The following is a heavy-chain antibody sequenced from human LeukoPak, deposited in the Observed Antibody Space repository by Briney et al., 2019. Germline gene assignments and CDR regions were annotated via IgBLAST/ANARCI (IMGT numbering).Heavy chain of an antibody. CDR3: ARDPRGFQNYYYYMDV. CDR2: INPNSGGT. V-gene: IGHV1-2*02. Sequence: ASVKVSCKASGYTFTGYYMHWVRQAPGQGLEWMGWINPNSGGTNYAQKFQGRVTMTRDTSISTAYMELSRLRSDDTAVYYCARDPRGFQNYYYYMDVWGKGTTVTVSS. CDR1: GYTFTGYY. J-gene: IGHJ6*03. D-gene: IGHD3-10*01.